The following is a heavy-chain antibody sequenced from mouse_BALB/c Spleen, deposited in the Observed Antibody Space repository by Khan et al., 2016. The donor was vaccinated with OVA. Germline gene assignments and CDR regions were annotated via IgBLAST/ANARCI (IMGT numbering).Heavy chain of an antibody. CDR2: IWSDGRT. V-gene: IGHV2-6*02. J-gene: IGHJ4*01. CDR3: GRWFDGYYARYAMDY. CDR1: GFSLTTYG. Sequence: QVQLKQSGPGLVAPSQSLSITCTVSGFSLTTYGVHWVRQPPGKGLEWLVVIWSDGRTNSNSVLKSRLSISTYNSKSQVFLKMNSLQTDETAVYYCGRWFDGYYARYAMDYWGQGTSVTVAS. D-gene: IGHD2-3*01.